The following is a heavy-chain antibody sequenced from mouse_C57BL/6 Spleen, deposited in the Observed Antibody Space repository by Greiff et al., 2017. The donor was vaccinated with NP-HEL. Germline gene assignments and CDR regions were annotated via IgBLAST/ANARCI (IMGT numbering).Heavy chain of an antibody. CDR1: GYAFSSSW. V-gene: IGHV1-82*01. D-gene: IGHD2-3*01. CDR3: ARSDGYSAWCAY. Sequence: LQESGPELVKPGASVKISCKASGYAFSSSWMNWVKQRPGKGLEWIGRIYPGDGDTNYNGKFKGKATLTADKSSSTAYMQLSSLTSEDSAVYFGARSDGYSAWCAYWGQGTLVTVSA. J-gene: IGHJ3*01. CDR2: IYPGDGDT.